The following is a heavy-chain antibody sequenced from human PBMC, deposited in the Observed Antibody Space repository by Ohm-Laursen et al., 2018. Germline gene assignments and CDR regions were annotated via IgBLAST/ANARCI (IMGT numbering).Heavy chain of an antibody. D-gene: IGHD2-21*02. CDR2: IHPGDSDT. CDR1: GYSFTSYW. CDR3: ARIVVVTANYWYFDL. V-gene: IGHV5-51*01. J-gene: IGHJ2*01. Sequence: ESLKISCKGSGYSFTSYWIGWVRQMPGKGLEWMGIIHPGDSDTRYSPSFQGQVTISVDRSISTAYLHWSSLKASDTAMYYCARIVVVTANYWYFDLWGRGTLVTVSS.